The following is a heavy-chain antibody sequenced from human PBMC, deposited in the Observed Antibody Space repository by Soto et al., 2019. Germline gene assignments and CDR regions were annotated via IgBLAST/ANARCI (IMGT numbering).Heavy chain of an antibody. J-gene: IGHJ4*02. V-gene: IGHV4-30-2*01. D-gene: IGHD5-12*01. Sequence: QLQESGSGLVKPSQTLSLTCAVSGGSISSGGYSWSWIRQPPGKGLEWIGYIYHSGSTYYNPSPQSRVTISVDKSNNQFSLKLSSVTAADTAVYYCARAGYSGYDLTFDYWGQGTLVTVSS. CDR1: GGSISSGGYS. CDR2: IYHSGST. CDR3: ARAGYSGYDLTFDY.